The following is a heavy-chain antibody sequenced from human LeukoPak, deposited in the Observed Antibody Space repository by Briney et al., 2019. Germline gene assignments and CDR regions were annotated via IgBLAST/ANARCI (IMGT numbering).Heavy chain of an antibody. CDR1: GFTFTSSA. CDR3: AADVSSGYLVFDY. CDR2: IVVGSGNT. Sequence: SVKVSCKASGFTFTSSAVQWVRQARGQRLEWIGWIVVGSGNTNYAQKFQGRVTITRDMSTSTAYMELSSLRSEDTAVYYCAADVSSGYLVFDYWGQGTLVTVSS. D-gene: IGHD3-22*01. V-gene: IGHV1-58*01. J-gene: IGHJ4*02.